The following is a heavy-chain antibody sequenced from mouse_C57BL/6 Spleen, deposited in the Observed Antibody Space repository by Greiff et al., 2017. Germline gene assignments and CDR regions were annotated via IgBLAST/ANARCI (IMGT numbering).Heavy chain of an antibody. CDR1: GFSLTSYG. V-gene: IGHV2-2*01. D-gene: IGHD2-4*01. Sequence: QVQLKQSGPGLVQPSQSLSITCTVSGFSLTSYGVHWVRQSPGKGLEWLGVIWSGGSTDYNAAFISRLSISKDNSQSQVFFKMNSLQADDTAIYYCARGGLYDYDVDYAMDDWGQGTSVTVSS. CDR2: IWSGGST. J-gene: IGHJ4*01. CDR3: ARGGLYDYDVDYAMDD.